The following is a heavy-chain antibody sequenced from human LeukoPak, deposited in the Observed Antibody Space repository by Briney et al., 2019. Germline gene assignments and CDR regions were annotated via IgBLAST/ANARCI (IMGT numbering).Heavy chain of an antibody. D-gene: IGHD6-6*01. Sequence: SETLSLTCTVSGGSISSYHWSWIRQPPGKGLEWIGYFDYSGSTNYNPSLKSRVTISVDTSKTQFSLKLSSVTAADTAVYYCARGRRSSSYDYWGQGTLVTVSS. J-gene: IGHJ4*02. V-gene: IGHV4-59*01. CDR3: ARGRRSSSYDY. CDR2: FDYSGST. CDR1: GGSISSYH.